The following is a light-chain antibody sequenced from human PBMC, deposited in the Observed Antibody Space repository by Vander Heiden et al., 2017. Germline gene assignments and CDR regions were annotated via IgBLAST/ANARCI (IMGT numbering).Light chain of an antibody. J-gene: IGLJ2*01. Sequence: QSALTPPASVSGSPGQSITISCTGTSSDVGSFNYVSWYQQHPGKAPKLMIYEVSNRPSGVSNRFSGSKSGNTASLTISGLQTEDEADYYCNSYTSTSTVLFGGGTKVTVL. CDR2: EVS. CDR3: NSYTSTSTVL. CDR1: SSDVGSFNY. V-gene: IGLV2-14*01.